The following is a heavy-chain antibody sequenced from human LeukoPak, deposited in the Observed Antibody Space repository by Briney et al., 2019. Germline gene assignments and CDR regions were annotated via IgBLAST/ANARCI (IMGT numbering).Heavy chain of an antibody. D-gene: IGHD3-3*01. CDR2: IYYSGST. V-gene: IGHV4-59*01. CDR1: GGSISSYY. Sequence: SETLSLTCTVSGGSISSYYWSWIRQPPGKGLEWIGYIYYSGSTNYNPSLKSQVTISVDTSKNQFSLKLSSVTAADTAVYYCARGSITIFGVVIDGYFDYWGQGTLVTVSS. J-gene: IGHJ4*02. CDR3: ARGSITIFGVVIDGYFDY.